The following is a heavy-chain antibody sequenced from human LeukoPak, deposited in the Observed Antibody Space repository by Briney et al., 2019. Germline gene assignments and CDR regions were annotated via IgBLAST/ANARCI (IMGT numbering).Heavy chain of an antibody. D-gene: IGHD3-10*01. CDR2: ISYTGST. CDR3: ARHVFSDGSPFDS. V-gene: IGHV4-59*08. J-gene: IGHJ4*02. Sequence: RTSETLSLTCTVSGDSITNNHWSWLRQPPGKGLEWIGHISYTGSTNYNPSLKTRLTMSLDTSKNHFSLTLTSVTAADTALYYCARHVFSDGSPFDSWGQGSLVTVSS. CDR1: GDSITNNH.